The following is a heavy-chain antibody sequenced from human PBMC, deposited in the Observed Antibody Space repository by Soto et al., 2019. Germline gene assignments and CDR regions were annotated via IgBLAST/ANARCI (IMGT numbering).Heavy chain of an antibody. V-gene: IGHV3-30*18. CDR1: GFPFGDFG. J-gene: IGHJ4*02. CDR2: ISIDGSDK. D-gene: IGHD2-2*02. CDR3: AKSPDFFCSSANCYMYYFDY. Sequence: PGWSLRLSCAASGFPFGDFGMHLLRQAPGKGLQWLAVISIDGSDKFYADSVKARFTISRDNSKNTLYLHMSGLRADDTAVYYCAKSPDFFCSSANCYMYYFDYWRQGTLVPVS.